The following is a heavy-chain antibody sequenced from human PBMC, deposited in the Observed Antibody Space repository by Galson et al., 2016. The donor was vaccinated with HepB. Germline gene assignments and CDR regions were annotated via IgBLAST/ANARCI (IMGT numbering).Heavy chain of an antibody. Sequence: SETLSLTCTVSGGSISSGGYYWSWIRQHPGKGLEWIGYISDSESTNYNPPLKGRVTISLDRSKNQFSLRLNSVIAADTAVYYCAKDEGFYNGMDFWGQGTTVTVSS. CDR2: ISDSEST. V-gene: IGHV4-61*08. D-gene: IGHD2-2*02. J-gene: IGHJ6*02. CDR3: AKDEGFYNGMDF. CDR1: GGSISSGGYY.